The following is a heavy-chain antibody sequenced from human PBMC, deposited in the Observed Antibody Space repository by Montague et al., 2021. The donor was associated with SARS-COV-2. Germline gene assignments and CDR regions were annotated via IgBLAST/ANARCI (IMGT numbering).Heavy chain of an antibody. J-gene: IGHJ4*02. CDR2: IYYSGTT. D-gene: IGHD3-10*01. CDR1: PGSIISSGYY. Sequence: SETLSLTCSVSPGSIISSGYYWGWIRRPPGKELEWIGNIYYSGTTYYNPSLQSRGTISVDTSKNHLSLRLSSVTAADTAVYFCARGMIRGVTTPFDYWGQGSRVTVSS. CDR3: ARGMIRGVTTPFDY. V-gene: IGHV4-39*02.